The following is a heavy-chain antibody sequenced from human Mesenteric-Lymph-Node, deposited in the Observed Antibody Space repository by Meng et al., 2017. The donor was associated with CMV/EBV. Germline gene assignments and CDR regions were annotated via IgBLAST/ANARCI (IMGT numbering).Heavy chain of an antibody. CDR2: IKSKTDGGTT. D-gene: IGHD1-7*01. Sequence: GGSRLSCAASGFTFSNAWMSWVRQAPGKGLEWVGRIKSKTDGGTTDYAAPVKGRFTISRDDSKNTLYLQMNSLKTEDTAVYYCTTDGYNWNYAYYYGMDVWGQGTTVTVSS. J-gene: IGHJ6*02. CDR1: GFTFSNAW. CDR3: TTDGYNWNYAYYYGMDV. V-gene: IGHV3-15*01.